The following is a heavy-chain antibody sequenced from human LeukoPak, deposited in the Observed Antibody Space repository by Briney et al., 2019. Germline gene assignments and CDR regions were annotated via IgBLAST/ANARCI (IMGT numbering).Heavy chain of an antibody. J-gene: IGHJ6*03. Sequence: SETLSLTCTVSGGSISSYYWSWIRQPPGKGLERIGYIYYSGSTKYNPSLKSRVTISVDTSKNQFSLKLSSVTAADTAVYYCARDERSRYYYMDVWGKGTTVTVSS. CDR1: GGSISSYY. CDR2: IYYSGST. V-gene: IGHV4-59*01. CDR3: ARDERSRYYYMDV.